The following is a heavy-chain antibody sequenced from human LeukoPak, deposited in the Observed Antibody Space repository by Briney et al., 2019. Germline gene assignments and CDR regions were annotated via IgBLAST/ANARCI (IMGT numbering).Heavy chain of an antibody. CDR2: IYYSGST. CDR1: GGSISSSSYY. CDR3: ARTVKEDTSAYRGFAFDI. Sequence: SETLSLTCTVSGGSISSSSYYWGWIRQPPGKGLEWIGSIYYSGSTYYNPSLKSRVTMSEDTSKNQFSLILSSVTAADTAVYFCARTVKEDTSAYRGFAFDIWGQGTVVTVSP. D-gene: IGHD3-22*01. J-gene: IGHJ3*02. V-gene: IGHV4-39*07.